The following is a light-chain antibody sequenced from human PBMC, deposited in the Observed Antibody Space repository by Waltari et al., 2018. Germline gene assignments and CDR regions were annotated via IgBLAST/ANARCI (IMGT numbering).Light chain of an antibody. CDR2: DAF. V-gene: IGKV3-11*01. CDR1: QTVTSY. J-gene: IGKJ5*01. CDR3: HQRSNWPPEIS. Sequence: EIVLTQSPATLSLSPGERATLSCRASQTVTSYLAWYQQKPGQTPRLLIYDAFNRATGIPARCSGSGSGTDFTLTISSLEPEDFAVYYCHQRSNWPPEISFGQGTRLEIK.